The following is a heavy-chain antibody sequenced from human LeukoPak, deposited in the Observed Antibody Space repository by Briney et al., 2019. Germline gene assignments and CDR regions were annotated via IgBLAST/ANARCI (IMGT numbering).Heavy chain of an antibody. D-gene: IGHD6-19*01. CDR3: AKDAHSSGWYKLEYRYFDY. J-gene: IGHJ4*02. V-gene: IGHV3-23*01. Sequence: GASLRLSCAASGFTFSSYAMSWVRQAPGKGLEWVSAISGSGGSTYYADSVKGRFTISRDNSKNTLYPQMNSLRAEDTAVYYCAKDAHSSGWYKLEYRYFDYWGQGTLVTVSS. CDR1: GFTFSSYA. CDR2: ISGSGGST.